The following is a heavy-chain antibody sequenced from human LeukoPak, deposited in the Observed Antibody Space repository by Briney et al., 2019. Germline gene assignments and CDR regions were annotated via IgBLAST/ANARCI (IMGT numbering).Heavy chain of an antibody. Sequence: SETQSLTCAVYGGSFSGYYWSWIRQPPGKGLEWIGEINHSGSTNYNPSLKSRVTISVDTSKNQFSLKLSSVTAADTAVYYCARHGSSSFDYWGQGTLVTVSS. CDR3: ARHGSSSFDY. V-gene: IGHV4-34*01. D-gene: IGHD6-13*01. CDR2: INHSGST. J-gene: IGHJ4*02. CDR1: GGSFSGYY.